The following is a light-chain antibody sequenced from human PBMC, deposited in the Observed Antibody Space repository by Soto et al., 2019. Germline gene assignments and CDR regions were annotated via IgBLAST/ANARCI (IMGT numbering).Light chain of an antibody. J-gene: IGLJ2*01. Sequence: QSALTQPASVSGPPGQSITISCTGTSSDVGGYNYVSWYQQHTGKAPKLMIYEVSNRPSGVSNRFSGSKSGNTASLTISGLQAEDEANDHCSSDTTSSTHYVVFGGGTKVTVL. CDR2: EVS. CDR3: SSDTTSSTHYVV. CDR1: SSDVGGYNY. V-gene: IGLV2-14*01.